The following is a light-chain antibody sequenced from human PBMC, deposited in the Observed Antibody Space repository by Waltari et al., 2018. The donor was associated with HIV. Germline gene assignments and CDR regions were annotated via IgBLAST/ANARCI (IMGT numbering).Light chain of an antibody. CDR1: QSVSSSY. CDR2: GAS. V-gene: IGKV3-20*01. J-gene: IGKJ1*01. Sequence: EIVLTQSPGTLSLSPGESGTLSCRASQSVSSSYLAWYQQKPGQAPRLLIYGASSRATGIPDRFSGSGSGTDFTLTISRLEPEDFAVYYCQQYGSSPWTFGQGTKVEIK. CDR3: QQYGSSPWT.